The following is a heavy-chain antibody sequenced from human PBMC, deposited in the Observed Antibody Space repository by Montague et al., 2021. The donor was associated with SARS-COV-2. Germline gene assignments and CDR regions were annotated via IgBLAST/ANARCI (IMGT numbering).Heavy chain of an antibody. CDR2: IYYSGST. CDR1: GDSISNYY. J-gene: IGHJ4*02. V-gene: IGHV4-59*08. Sequence: SETLSLTCTVSGDSISNYYWSWIRRPPGKGLEWLGYIYYSGSTNYNPSXXSRVTISVDTSKNQFPLRLSSVTAADTAVYYCARLPYILPGYAYFDFWGQGSLVIVSS. CDR3: ARLPYILPGYAYFDF. D-gene: IGHD3-9*01.